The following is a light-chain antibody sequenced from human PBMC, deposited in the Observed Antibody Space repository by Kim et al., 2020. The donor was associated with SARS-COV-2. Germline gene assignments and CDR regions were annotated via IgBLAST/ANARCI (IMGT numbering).Light chain of an antibody. V-gene: IGLV7-43*01. CDR3: LLSYGGTWV. CDR2: SVS. J-gene: IGLJ3*02. Sequence: PGETCTLTGASSTGEVTSGHHPNGGQQKPGKAPRTLVSSVSSKHEGTPARFSGSLLGGKAALTLSGVLPEDEADYYCLLSYGGTWVFGGGTQLTV. CDR1: TGEVTSGHH.